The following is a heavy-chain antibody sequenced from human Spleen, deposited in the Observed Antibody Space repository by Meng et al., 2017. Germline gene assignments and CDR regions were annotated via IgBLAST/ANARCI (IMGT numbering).Heavy chain of an antibody. D-gene: IGHD6-13*01. J-gene: IGHJ4*01. CDR3: ARDEDISAAGKLFGDY. Sequence: SGVEVKDPMPSVEVPANPFGSTSPDTYLHMVRRAPGQGLEWIGRIDPKTGDTHYALKFQGRVTMTGDTSISTAYMELSGLRSDDTAMYYCARDEDISAAGKLFGDYWGHGTLVTVSS. CDR2: IDPKTGDT. V-gene: IGHV1-2*06. CDR1: GSTSPDTY.